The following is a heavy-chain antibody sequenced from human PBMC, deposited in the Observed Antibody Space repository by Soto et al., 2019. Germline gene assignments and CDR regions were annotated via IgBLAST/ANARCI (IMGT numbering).Heavy chain of an antibody. J-gene: IGHJ4*02. CDR1: GYTFTSYD. CDR2: MNPSTGNS. Sequence: QVQLVQSGAEVRKPGVSVKVSCEASGYTFTSYDIYWVRQATGQGLEWMGWMNPSTGNSGYAQKFRGRVTMTSDTSISTAHMELSSLRSEDTAVYYCARRAETNGWNGFGADKYYFDFWGQGTLVTVSS. V-gene: IGHV1-8*01. D-gene: IGHD1-1*01. CDR3: ARRAETNGWNGFGADKYYFDF.